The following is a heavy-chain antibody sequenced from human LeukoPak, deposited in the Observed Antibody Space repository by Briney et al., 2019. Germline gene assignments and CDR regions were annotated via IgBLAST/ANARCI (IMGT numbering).Heavy chain of an antibody. CDR1: GYSFTSQW. D-gene: IGHD6-6*01. CDR3: ARPTEYSMYFDY. J-gene: IGHJ4*02. Sequence: GESLEISCKGSGYSFTSQWIGWVRQMPGKGLEWMGIIYPGDFDSRYSPSFQGQVTISADKSISTAYLQWSSLKASDTAMYYCARPTEYSMYFDYWGQGTLVTVSS. V-gene: IGHV5-51*01. CDR2: IYPGDFDS.